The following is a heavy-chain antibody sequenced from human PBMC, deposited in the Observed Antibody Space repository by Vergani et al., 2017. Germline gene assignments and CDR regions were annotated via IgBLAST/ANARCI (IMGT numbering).Heavy chain of an antibody. CDR2: IYHRGGA. CDR1: GGSITSSSYY. Sequence: QLHLQESGPGLVKPSETLSLTCTVSGGSITSSSYYWGWIRQPPGKGLEWIGNIYHRGGAYYNPSLKGRVTISVYTSKNQFSLEVTSVTAADPAIYYCARMGGYDEGDAFRIGYVDSWGPGILVTVSS. J-gene: IGHJ4*02. V-gene: IGHV4-39*01. D-gene: IGHD3-22*01. CDR3: ARMGGYDEGDAFRIGYVDS.